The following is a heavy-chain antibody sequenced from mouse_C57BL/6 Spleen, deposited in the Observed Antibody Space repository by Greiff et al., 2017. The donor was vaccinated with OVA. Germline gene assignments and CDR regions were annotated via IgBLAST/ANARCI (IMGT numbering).Heavy chain of an antibody. J-gene: IGHJ3*01. V-gene: IGHV1-64*01. Sequence: QVQLQQPGAELVKPGASVKLSCKASGYTFTSYWMHWVKQRPGQGLEWIGMIHPNSGSTNYNAKFKSKATLTVDKSSSTGYMQLSSLTAEDSAVYYCARSGDYSSFAYWGQGTLVTVSA. D-gene: IGHD1-1*01. CDR3: ARSGDYSSFAY. CDR1: GYTFTSYW. CDR2: IHPNSGST.